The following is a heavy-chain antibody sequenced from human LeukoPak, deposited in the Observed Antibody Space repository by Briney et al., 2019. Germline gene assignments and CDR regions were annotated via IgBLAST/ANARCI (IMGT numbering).Heavy chain of an antibody. CDR2: ITSSSIYI. D-gene: IGHD3-22*01. Sequence: GGSLRLSCAASGFTFSRYTMNWVRQAPGKGLEWVSSITSSSIYIYYADSVKGRFTISRDNAKNSLYLQMNSLRAEDTAVYYCATSRYDSSGYYGIIGYWGQGTLVTVSS. V-gene: IGHV3-21*01. CDR3: ATSRYDSSGYYGIIGY. CDR1: GFTFSRYT. J-gene: IGHJ4*02.